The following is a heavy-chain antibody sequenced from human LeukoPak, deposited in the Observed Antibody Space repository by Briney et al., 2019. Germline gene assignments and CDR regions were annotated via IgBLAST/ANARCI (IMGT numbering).Heavy chain of an antibody. V-gene: IGHV3-21*01. CDR1: GFTFSSYS. CDR2: ISSSSSYI. D-gene: IGHD6-13*01. Sequence: GGSLRLSCAASGFTFSSYSMNWVRQAPGKGLEWVSSISSSSSYIYYADSVKGRFTISRDNAKNSLYLQMNSLRAEDTAVYYCARDRQYSSSWTLPPDWGQGTLVTVSS. J-gene: IGHJ4*02. CDR3: ARDRQYSSSWTLPPD.